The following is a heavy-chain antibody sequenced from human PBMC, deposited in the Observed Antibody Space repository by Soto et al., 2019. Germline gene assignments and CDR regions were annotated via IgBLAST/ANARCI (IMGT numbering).Heavy chain of an antibody. Sequence: SWVRQAPGKGLEWVANIKQDGSEKYYVDSVKGRFTISRDNAKNSLYLQMNSLRAEDTAVYYCARVSLYYDILTGYDYWGQGTLVTVSS. CDR3: ARVSLYYDILTGYDY. D-gene: IGHD3-9*01. J-gene: IGHJ4*02. V-gene: IGHV3-7*04. CDR2: IKQDGSEK.